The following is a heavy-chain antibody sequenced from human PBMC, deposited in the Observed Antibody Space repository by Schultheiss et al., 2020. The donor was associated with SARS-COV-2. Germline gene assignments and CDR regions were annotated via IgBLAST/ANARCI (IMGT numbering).Heavy chain of an antibody. Sequence: SETLSLTCTVSGGSISSSSYYWGWIRQPPGKGLEWIGYIYYSGSTYYNPSLKSRVTISVDKSKNQFSLKLSSVTAADTAVYYCARGSLDYGDYGMDVWGQGTTVTVSS. CDR2: IYYSGST. D-gene: IGHD4-17*01. CDR1: GGSISSSSYY. CDR3: ARGSLDYGDYGMDV. J-gene: IGHJ6*02. V-gene: IGHV4-61*05.